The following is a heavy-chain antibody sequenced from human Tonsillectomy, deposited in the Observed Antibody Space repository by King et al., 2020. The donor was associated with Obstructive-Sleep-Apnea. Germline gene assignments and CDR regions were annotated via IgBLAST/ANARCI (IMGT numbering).Heavy chain of an antibody. CDR1: GFTFDDYA. V-gene: IGHV3-9*01. Sequence: VQLVQSGGGLVQPGRSLRLSCAASGFTFDDYAMHWVRPAPREGLEWGSGISWDCGSIGYADSVQGLFTISRDNAKNSLYLQMNSLRAEDTALYYCAKDNSAAGGKNFDYWGQGTLVTVSS. CDR3: AKDNSAAGGKNFDY. D-gene: IGHD6-13*01. J-gene: IGHJ4*02. CDR2: ISWDCGSI.